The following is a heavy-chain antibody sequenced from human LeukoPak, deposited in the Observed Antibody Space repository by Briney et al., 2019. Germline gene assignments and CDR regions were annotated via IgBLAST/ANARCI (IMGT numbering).Heavy chain of an antibody. V-gene: IGHV4-4*07. CDR2: IYTSGST. CDR3: ARDNNVWGSYRKFDP. CDR1: GDSIISYY. D-gene: IGHD3-16*02. Sequence: NPSETLSLTCTVSGDSIISYYWSWIRQPAGKGLEWIGRIYTSGSTNYNPSLRSRVTMSVDTSKNQFSLNLSSVTAADTAVYYCARDNNVWGSYRKFDPWGQGTLVTVSS. J-gene: IGHJ5*02.